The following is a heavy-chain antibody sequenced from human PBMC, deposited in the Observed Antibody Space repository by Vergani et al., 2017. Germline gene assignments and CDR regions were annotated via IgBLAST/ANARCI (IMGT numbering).Heavy chain of an antibody. CDR1: GGSISSTNW. J-gene: IGHJ4*02. D-gene: IGHD1-26*01. CDR2: IYHSGST. CDR3: ASGGSGDLDY. V-gene: IGHV4-4*02. Sequence: QVQLQESGPGLVKPSGTLSLTCAVSGGSISSTNWWTWVRQPAGKGLEWIGEIYHSGSTNYNPSLKSRVTLSVDKSNNQFSLTLGSATAAYTAVYLCASGGSGDLDYWGQGTLVTVSS.